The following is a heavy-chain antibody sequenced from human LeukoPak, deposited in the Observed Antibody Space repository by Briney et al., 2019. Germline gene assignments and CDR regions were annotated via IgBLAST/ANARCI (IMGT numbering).Heavy chain of an antibody. CDR3: AREWNGSGSYWNAFDI. CDR2: MNPNSGNT. J-gene: IGHJ3*02. Sequence: ASVKVSCKASGYTFTSYDINWVRQATGQGLEWMGWMNPNSGNTGYAQKFQGRVTMTRDTSISTAYMELSRLRSDDTAVYYCAREWNGSGSYWNAFDIWGQGTMVTVSS. V-gene: IGHV1-8*02. D-gene: IGHD3-10*01. CDR1: GYTFTSYD.